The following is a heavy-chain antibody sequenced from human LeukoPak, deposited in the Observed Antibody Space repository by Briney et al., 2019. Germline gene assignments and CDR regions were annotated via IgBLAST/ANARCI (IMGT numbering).Heavy chain of an antibody. CDR2: MYLSGTT. CDR1: GDSINSLDL. Sequence: PSEALSLTCTVSGDSINSLDLWSWVRQPPGKGLEWIGEMYLSGTTHSNPSVKSRVTISIDKSKNQFFLNLSSVTAADTAVYYCAGLVGRYSSGLYYYYFDYWGQGTLVTVSS. CDR3: AGLVGRYSSGLYYYYFDY. J-gene: IGHJ4*02. V-gene: IGHV4-4*02. D-gene: IGHD3-22*01.